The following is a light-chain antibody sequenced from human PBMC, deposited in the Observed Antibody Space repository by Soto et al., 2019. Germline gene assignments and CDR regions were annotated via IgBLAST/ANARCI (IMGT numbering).Light chain of an antibody. CDR1: QSVSSN. CDR3: QQHNNWPTWT. J-gene: IGKJ1*01. Sequence: DILITQSPSTLSASPGERATISCRASQSVSSNLAWYQQKPGQAPTLLIYGASTRATGIPARFSGSGCATAFTPTTSSLQPADFVVYYCQQHNNWPTWTFGQGTKVDIK. CDR2: GAS. V-gene: IGKV3-15*01.